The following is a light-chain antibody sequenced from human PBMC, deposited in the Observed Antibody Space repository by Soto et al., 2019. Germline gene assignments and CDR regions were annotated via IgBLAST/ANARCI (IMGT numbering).Light chain of an antibody. CDR3: CSYAGSRTFA. CDR1: SSDVGAYNL. J-gene: IGLJ3*02. CDR2: EGT. Sequence: QSALTQPASVSGSPGQSITVSCTGTSSDVGAYNLVSWYQQHPGKAPRLIIYEGTKRPSGISHRFSGSKSDNTASLTISGLRAEDEAHYHCCSYAGSRTFAFGGGTKVTVL. V-gene: IGLV2-23*01.